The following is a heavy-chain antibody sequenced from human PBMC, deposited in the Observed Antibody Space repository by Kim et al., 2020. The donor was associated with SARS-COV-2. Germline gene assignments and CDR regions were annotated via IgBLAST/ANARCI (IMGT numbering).Heavy chain of an antibody. CDR1: GFTFSAYA. CDR2: FSGGTGKT. J-gene: IGHJ4*02. D-gene: IGHD2-21*02. CDR3: AKELTFRGRGDCSSCYFDY. V-gene: IGHV3-23*01. Sequence: GGSLRLSCAASGFTFSAYAMTWVRQTPGKGLEWVSTFSGGTGKTYYADSVKGRFTISRDISKNTLYLQMDSLRAEDTAVYYCAKELTFRGRGDCSSCYFDYWGQGTLVTVSA.